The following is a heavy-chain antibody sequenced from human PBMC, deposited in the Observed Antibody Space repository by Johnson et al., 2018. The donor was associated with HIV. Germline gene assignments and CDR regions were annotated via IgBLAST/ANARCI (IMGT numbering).Heavy chain of an antibody. D-gene: IGHD3-3*01. Sequence: QMLLVESGGGVVQPGRSLRLSCAASGFSFGTYAMHWVRQAPGKGLEWVAVISHDGYNDDYGDSVKGRFTISRDNSKNTLYLQMNSLRAEDTAVYYCAKDYFGITIFPYAFDIWGQGTMVTVSS. CDR3: AKDYFGITIFPYAFDI. CDR1: GFSFGTYA. CDR2: ISHDGYND. J-gene: IGHJ3*02. V-gene: IGHV3-30*18.